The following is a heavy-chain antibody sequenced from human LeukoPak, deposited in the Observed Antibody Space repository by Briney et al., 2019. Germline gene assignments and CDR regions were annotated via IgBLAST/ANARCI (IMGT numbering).Heavy chain of an antibody. D-gene: IGHD6-19*01. CDR3: AKVYSSGWHYFDY. Sequence: GGSLRLSCEASGFTFSSYAMSWVRQAPGKGLEWVSVISGSDDNTYYADSVKGRFTISRDNSKNTLYLQMNNLRAEDTAVYYCAKVYSSGWHYFDYWGQGTLVTVSS. J-gene: IGHJ4*02. V-gene: IGHV3-23*01. CDR2: ISGSDDNT. CDR1: GFTFSSYA.